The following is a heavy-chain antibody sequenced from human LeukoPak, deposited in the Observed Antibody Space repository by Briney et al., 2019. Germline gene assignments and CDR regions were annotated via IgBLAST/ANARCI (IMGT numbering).Heavy chain of an antibody. V-gene: IGHV4-39*01. D-gene: IGHD1-26*01. CDR3: ARRWAYYFDY. CDR2: IYYSGST. J-gene: IGHJ4*02. CDR1: GGSISSSSYY. Sequence: SETLSLTCTVSGGSISSSSYYWGWIRQPPGKGLEWIGSIYYSGSTYYNPSLKSRVTISVDTSKNQFSLKLSSLTAADTAVYYCARRWAYYFDYWGQGILVTVSS.